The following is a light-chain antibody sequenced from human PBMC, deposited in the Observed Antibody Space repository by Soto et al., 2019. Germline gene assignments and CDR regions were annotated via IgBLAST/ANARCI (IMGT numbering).Light chain of an antibody. V-gene: IGLV2-14*01. CDR2: EVT. CDR3: GSYSSTDTPFV. J-gene: IGLJ1*01. Sequence: QSVLAQLSSVSGSPGQSITISCTGTSTDVGGYNYVSWYQHHSGKAPKLLIYEVTNRPSGISDRFSGSKSVNTASLTISGLQAEDESDYYCGSYSSTDTPFVFGTGTKVTVL. CDR1: STDVGGYNY.